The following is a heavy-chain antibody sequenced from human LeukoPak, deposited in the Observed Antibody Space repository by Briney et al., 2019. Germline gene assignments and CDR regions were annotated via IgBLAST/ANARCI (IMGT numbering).Heavy chain of an antibody. J-gene: IGHJ4*02. CDR3: NRGSSWAYWGDS. CDR2: SYAFNGDI. D-gene: IGHD6-6*01. CDR1: AYIFTIYG. V-gene: IGHV1-18*01. Sequence: AAVNLSCTGSAYIFTIYGVSLVRQAPAPGLERMGCSYAFNGDITYSHTVQGRVTITIATYTTTFYMELRILTSEDKAIYYCNRGSSWAYWGDSWGEGTLITVSS.